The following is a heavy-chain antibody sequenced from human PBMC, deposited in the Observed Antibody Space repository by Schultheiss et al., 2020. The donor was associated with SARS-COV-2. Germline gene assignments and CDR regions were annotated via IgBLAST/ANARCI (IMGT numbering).Heavy chain of an antibody. CDR3: AREGTTSGYHRRFDP. D-gene: IGHD3-22*01. V-gene: IGHV4-38-2*02. CDR1: DYSISSGYY. CDR2: IYHRGNT. Sequence: SQTLSLTCTVSDYSISSGYYWGWIRQPPGKGLDWIGTIYHRGNTYYSPSLKSRVTMSVDTSKNQFSLRLSAVTAADTAVYYCAREGTTSGYHRRFDPWGQGTLVTVSS. J-gene: IGHJ5*02.